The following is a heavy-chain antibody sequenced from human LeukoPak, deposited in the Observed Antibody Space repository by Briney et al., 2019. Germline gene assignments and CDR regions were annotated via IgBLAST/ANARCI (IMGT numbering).Heavy chain of an antibody. Sequence: TSETLSLTCTVSGGSISGSSNYWGWIRQPPGKGLEWIGSIHYSGNTYHNPSLKSRVTISVDTSKNQFSLKLTSVTAADTAVYYCARPTFASFGSGYHYWGQGTLVTVSS. J-gene: IGHJ4*02. CDR2: IHYSGNT. CDR1: GGSISGSSNY. V-gene: IGHV4-39*01. D-gene: IGHD3-22*01. CDR3: ARPTFASFGSGYHY.